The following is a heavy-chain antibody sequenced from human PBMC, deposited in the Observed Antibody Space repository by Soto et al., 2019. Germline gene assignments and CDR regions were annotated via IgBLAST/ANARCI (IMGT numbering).Heavy chain of an antibody. CDR2: INPNSGGT. J-gene: IGHJ6*02. V-gene: IGHV1-2*02. Sequence: ASVKVSCKASGYTFTGYYMHWVRQAPGQGLEWMGWINPNSGGTNYAQKFQGRVTMTRATSISTAYMELTRLRSDATAVYYCARDLVDIVATITMDVWGQGTTVTVSS. CDR3: ARDLVDIVATITMDV. D-gene: IGHD5-12*01. CDR1: GYTFTGYY.